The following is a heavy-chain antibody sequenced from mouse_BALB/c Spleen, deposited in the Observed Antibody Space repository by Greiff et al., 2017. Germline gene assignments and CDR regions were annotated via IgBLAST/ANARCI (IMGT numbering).Heavy chain of an antibody. J-gene: IGHJ4*01. CDR3: VRGSSGLYAMDY. CDR2: IWTGGGT. D-gene: IGHD3-1*01. Sequence: QVHVKQSGPGLVAPSQCLTITCTASGFSLTSYDISWISQPPGKGLEWLGVIWTGGGTNYYSAFLSRLIISKYNSKSQVFLKLNSLQTDDTAIDYCVRGSSGLYAMDYWGQGTSVTVSS. CDR1: GFSLTSYD. V-gene: IGHV2-9-2*01.